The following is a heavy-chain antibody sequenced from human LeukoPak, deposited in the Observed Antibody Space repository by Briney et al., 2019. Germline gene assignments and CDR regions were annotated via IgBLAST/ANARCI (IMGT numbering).Heavy chain of an antibody. J-gene: IGHJ4*02. Sequence: GGSLRLSCAASGFTFSSYAMHWVRQAPGKGLEWVAVISYDGSNKYYADSVKGRFTISRDNSKNTLYLQMNSLRAEDTAVYYCAREWELDWGQGTLVTVSS. CDR3: AREWELD. D-gene: IGHD1-26*01. CDR2: ISYDGSNK. V-gene: IGHV3-30*04. CDR1: GFTFSSYA.